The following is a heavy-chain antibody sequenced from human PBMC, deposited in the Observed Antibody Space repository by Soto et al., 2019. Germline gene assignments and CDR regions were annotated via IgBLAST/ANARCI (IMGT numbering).Heavy chain of an antibody. V-gene: IGHV1-69*01. D-gene: IGHD3-22*01. J-gene: IGHJ5*02. CDR1: GGTFSSYA. Sequence: QVQLVQSGAEVKKPGSSVKVSCKASGGTFSSYAISWVRQAPGQGLEWMGGIIPIFGTANYAQKFQGRVTITADESTSTAYMALSSLRSEDTAVYYCARSQGSYYYDSSGYRSWFDPWGQGTLVTVSS. CDR3: ARSQGSYYYDSSGYRSWFDP. CDR2: IIPIFGTA.